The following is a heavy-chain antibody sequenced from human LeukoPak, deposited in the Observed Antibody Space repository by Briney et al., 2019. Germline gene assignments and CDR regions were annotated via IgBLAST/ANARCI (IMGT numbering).Heavy chain of an antibody. CDR1: GFTFDDYA. V-gene: IGHV3-43D*03. Sequence: PGGSLRLSCAASGFTFDDYAMHWVCQAPGKGLEWVSLISWDGGSTYYADSVKGRFTMSRDNSKNSLYLQMNSLRAEDTALYYCAKAARDYYYYYMDVWGKGTTVTVSS. D-gene: IGHD2-15*01. J-gene: IGHJ6*03. CDR2: ISWDGGST. CDR3: AKAARDYYYYYMDV.